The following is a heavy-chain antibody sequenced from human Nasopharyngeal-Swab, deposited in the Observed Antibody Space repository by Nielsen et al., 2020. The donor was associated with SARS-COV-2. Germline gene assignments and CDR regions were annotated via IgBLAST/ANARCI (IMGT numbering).Heavy chain of an antibody. CDR3: AKSSSTPYGMDV. CDR2: ISGSGGST. CDR1: GFTFSSYA. Sequence: GGSLRLSCAASGFTFSSYAMSWVRQAPGKGLEWVSAISGSGGSTYYADSVKGRFTTSRDNSKNTLYLQMNSLGAGDTAVYYCAKSSSTPYGMDVWGQGTTVTVSS. V-gene: IGHV3-23*01. J-gene: IGHJ6*02.